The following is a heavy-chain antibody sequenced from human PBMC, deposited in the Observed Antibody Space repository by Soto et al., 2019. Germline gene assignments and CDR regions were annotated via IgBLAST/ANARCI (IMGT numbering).Heavy chain of an antibody. CDR3: ARRDVLTGYVYFDH. CDR2: IYPDDSDT. CDR1: GYSFTTYW. J-gene: IGHJ4*02. D-gene: IGHD3-9*01. Sequence: PGESLKISCKGFGYSFTTYWIGWVRQIPGRGLEWMGIIYPDDSDTRYSPSFQGQVNISADKSVSTAYLQWSSLKASDSAMYYCARRDVLTGYVYFDHWGQGTPVTVSS. V-gene: IGHV5-51*01.